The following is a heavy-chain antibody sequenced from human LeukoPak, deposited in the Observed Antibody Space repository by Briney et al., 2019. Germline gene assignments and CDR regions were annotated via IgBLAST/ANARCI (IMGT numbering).Heavy chain of an antibody. J-gene: IGHJ4*02. Sequence: ASVKVSCKASGGTFSSYAISWVRQAPGQGLEWMGWINPNSGGTNYAQKFQGWVTMTRDTSISTAYMELSRLRSDDTAVYYCARAAGLWFGSPDYWGQGTLVTVSS. CDR2: INPNSGGT. CDR1: GGTFSSYA. CDR3: ARAAGLWFGSPDY. D-gene: IGHD3-10*01. V-gene: IGHV1-2*04.